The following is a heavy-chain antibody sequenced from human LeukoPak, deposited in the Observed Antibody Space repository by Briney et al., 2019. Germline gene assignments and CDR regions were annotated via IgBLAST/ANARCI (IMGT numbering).Heavy chain of an antibody. D-gene: IGHD6-6*01. CDR2: INHSGGT. J-gene: IGHJ4*02. CDR3: AREADSSSRPFDY. CDR1: GGSFSGYY. V-gene: IGHV4-34*01. Sequence: SETLSLTCAVYGGSFSGYYWSWIRQPPGKGLEWIGEINHSGGTNYNPSLKSRVTISVDTSKNQFSLKLSSVTAADTAVYYCAREADSSSRPFDYWGQGTLVTVSS.